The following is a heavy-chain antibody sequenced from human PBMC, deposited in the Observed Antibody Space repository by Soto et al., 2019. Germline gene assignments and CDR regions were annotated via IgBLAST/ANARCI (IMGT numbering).Heavy chain of an antibody. J-gene: IGHJ4*02. V-gene: IGHV4-34*01. CDR2: ISHSGST. Sequence: QVQLQQWGAGLLKPSETLSLTCAVYGGSFSGYYWNWIRQPPGKGLEWIGAISHSGSTNYNPSLNSRVTISVDTSKTQFSLKLSSVTAANTAVYYCARGGKHLAPTGYWGQGTLVSVSS. CDR3: ARGGKHLAPTGY. CDR1: GGSFSGYY.